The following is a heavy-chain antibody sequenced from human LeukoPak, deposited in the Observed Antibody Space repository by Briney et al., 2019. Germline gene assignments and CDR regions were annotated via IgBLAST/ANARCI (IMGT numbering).Heavy chain of an antibody. CDR1: GFTFSSYA. D-gene: IGHD5-18*01. V-gene: IGHV3-21*01. CDR2: ISSSSSYI. CDR3: ASLDTAMVTSGY. Sequence: GGSLRLSCAASGFTFSSYAMSWVRQAPGKGLEWVSSISSSSSYIYYADSVKGRFTISRDNAKNSLYLQMNSLRAEDTAVYYCASLDTAMVTSGYWGQGTLVTVSS. J-gene: IGHJ4*02.